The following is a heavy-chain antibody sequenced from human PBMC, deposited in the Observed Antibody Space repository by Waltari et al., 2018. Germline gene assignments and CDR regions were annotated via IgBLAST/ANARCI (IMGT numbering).Heavy chain of an antibody. J-gene: IGHJ4*02. D-gene: IGHD1-1*01. Sequence: EVHLVDSGGGLVTRGGSLRLSCSASGFIVTAAWINGGRQAPGKGLGWVGRRKSKTDGGATDNDAAVKGRFTITRYDSNNMLSLQMNSLKTEDTAVYYCNWSSSTYATTFWGQGTLVTVSS. V-gene: IGHV3-15*07. CDR3: NWSSSTYATTF. CDR2: RKSKTDGGAT. CDR1: GFIVTAAW.